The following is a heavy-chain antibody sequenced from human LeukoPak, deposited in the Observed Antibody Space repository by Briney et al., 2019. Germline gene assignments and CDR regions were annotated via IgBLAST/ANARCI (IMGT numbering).Heavy chain of an antibody. D-gene: IGHD3-10*01. CDR3: ARGGVAAKYYFDF. CDR1: GGSISPLY. J-gene: IGHJ4*02. Sequence: SETLSLTCTVSGGSISPLYWGWIRQPPGKGLEFIGYIYDSGAADYNPSLKSRVSLSVDTSENQFSLKLSSVTAADTAVYYCARGGVAAKYYFDFWGQGTLVTVSS. V-gene: IGHV4-59*11. CDR2: IYDSGAA.